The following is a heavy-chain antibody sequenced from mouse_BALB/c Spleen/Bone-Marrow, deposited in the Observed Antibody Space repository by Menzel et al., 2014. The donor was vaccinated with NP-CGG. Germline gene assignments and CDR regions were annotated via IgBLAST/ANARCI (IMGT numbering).Heavy chain of an antibody. CDR1: GFTFSSFG. Sequence: EVKVVESGGGLVQPGGSRKLSCAASGFTFSSFGMHWVRQAPEKGLEWVAYISSGSSTIYYADTVNGRFTISRDNAKTTLFLQMTSLSSGDAAMYYCARSSDYCGSSTNAYWGQGTLVTVSA. D-gene: IGHD1-1*01. J-gene: IGHJ3*01. V-gene: IGHV5-17*02. CDR2: ISSGSSTI. CDR3: ARSSDYCGSSTNAY.